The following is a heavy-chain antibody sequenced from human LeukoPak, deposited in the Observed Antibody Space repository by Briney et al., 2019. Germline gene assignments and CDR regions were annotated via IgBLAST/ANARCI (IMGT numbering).Heavy chain of an antibody. D-gene: IGHD3-10*01. CDR2: ISYDGSNK. Sequence: GGSLRLSCAASGFTFSSYAMHWVRQAPGKGLEWVAVISYDGSNKYYADSVKGRFTISRDNSENTLYLQMNSLRAEDTAVYHCARDHYGSGDARRFDYWGQGTLVTVSS. V-gene: IGHV3-30-3*01. CDR1: GFTFSSYA. J-gene: IGHJ4*02. CDR3: ARDHYGSGDARRFDY.